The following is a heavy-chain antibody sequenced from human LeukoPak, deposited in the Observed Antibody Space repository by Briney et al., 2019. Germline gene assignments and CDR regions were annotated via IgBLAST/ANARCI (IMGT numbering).Heavy chain of an antibody. Sequence: SETLSLTCTVCGGSISSGGYYWSWIRQPPGKCLEWIGYIYYSGSTYYNPSLKSRVTISVDTSKNQFSLKLSSVTAADTAVYYCARVGGGAAAGVFDYWGQGTLVTVSS. CDR3: ARVGGGAAAGVFDY. CDR1: GGSISSGGYY. D-gene: IGHD6-13*01. CDR2: IYYSGST. J-gene: IGHJ4*02. V-gene: IGHV4-31*03.